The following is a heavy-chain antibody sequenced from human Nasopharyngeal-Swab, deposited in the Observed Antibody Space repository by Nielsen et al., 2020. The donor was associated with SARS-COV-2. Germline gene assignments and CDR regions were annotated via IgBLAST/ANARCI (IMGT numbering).Heavy chain of an antibody. J-gene: IGHJ4*02. Sequence: GGSLRLSCAASGFTFSSYWMSWVRQAPGKGLEWVANIKQDGSEKYYVDSVKGRFTISRDNAKNSLYLQMDSLRAEDTAVYYCARAGADTGIHHLDYWGQGTLVTVSS. V-gene: IGHV3-7*01. CDR1: GFTFSSYW. D-gene: IGHD6-13*01. CDR3: ARAGADTGIHHLDY. CDR2: IKQDGSEK.